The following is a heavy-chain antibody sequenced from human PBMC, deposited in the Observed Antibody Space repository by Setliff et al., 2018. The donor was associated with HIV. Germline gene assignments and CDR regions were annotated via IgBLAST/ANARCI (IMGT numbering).Heavy chain of an antibody. Sequence: PGESLKISCKGSGYYFTTFWIAWVRQMPGKGLEWMGIIYPSDSDTRYSPSFQGHVTISVDKSISTVYLQWSNLKASDSAMYYCARTSGARTTDYWGQGTLVTVSS. CDR1: GYYFTTFW. CDR2: IYPSDSDT. D-gene: IGHD1-1*01. V-gene: IGHV5-51*01. CDR3: ARTSGARTTDY. J-gene: IGHJ4*02.